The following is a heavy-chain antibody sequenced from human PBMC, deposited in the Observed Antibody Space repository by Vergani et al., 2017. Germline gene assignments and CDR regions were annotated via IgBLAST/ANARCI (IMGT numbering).Heavy chain of an antibody. CDR2: ISGSGGST. V-gene: IGHV3-23*01. CDR1: GFTFNHYA. J-gene: IGHJ6*02. D-gene: IGHD5-12*01. CDR3: AKANPRNSGYEYLYYYHAMDV. Sequence: EVQLLESGGDLVQPGGSLRLSCAASGFTFNHYAMNWVRQAPGKGLEWVSGISGSGGSTNYAGSVKGRFTISRDSSKNTLYLQMNSLSAGDTAVYYCAKANPRNSGYEYLYYYHAMDVWGQGTTVTVSS.